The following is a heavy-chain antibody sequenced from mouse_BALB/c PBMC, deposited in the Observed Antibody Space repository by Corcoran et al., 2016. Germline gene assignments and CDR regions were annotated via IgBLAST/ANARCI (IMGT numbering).Heavy chain of an antibody. V-gene: IGHV9-1*02. CDR1: GYTFTNSG. CDR2: INTYTGEP. D-gene: IGHD3-1*01. CDR3: ARGSSGYDY. Sequence: QIQLVQSGTELKKPGETVQNSCKASGYTFTNSGLNWVKQAPGKGLKWMGWINTYTGEPTYADDFKGRFAFSLETSASTAYLQINNLKNEDMATYFCARGSSGYDYWGQDTTLTVSS. J-gene: IGHJ2*01.